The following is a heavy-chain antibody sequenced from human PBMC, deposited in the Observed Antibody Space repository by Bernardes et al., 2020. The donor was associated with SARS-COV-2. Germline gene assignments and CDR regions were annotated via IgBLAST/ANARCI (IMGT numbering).Heavy chain of an antibody. CDR1: GFTFSSYA. CDR2: ISYDGSNK. CDR3: ASSEWERTPYYYYGMDV. Sequence: GGSLRLSCAASGFTFSSYAMHWVRQAPGKGLEWVAVISYDGSNKYYVDSVKGRFTISRDNSKNTLYLQMNSLRAEDTAVYYCASSEWERTPYYYYGMDVWGQGTTVTVSS. V-gene: IGHV3-30-3*01. D-gene: IGHD1-26*01. J-gene: IGHJ6*02.